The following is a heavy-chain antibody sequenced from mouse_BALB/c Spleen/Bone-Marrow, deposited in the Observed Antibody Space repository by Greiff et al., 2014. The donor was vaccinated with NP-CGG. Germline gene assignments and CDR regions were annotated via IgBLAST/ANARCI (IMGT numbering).Heavy chain of an antibody. CDR1: GYTFTSYW. Sequence: QVQLEESGGGLVKPGGSVKLSCKASGYTFTSYWVDWVEQRPGQGLEWVGEINPSNGRTNYNEKFKSKATLTVDKSSSTAYMQLSSLTSEDSAVYYCARYATATYWFAYWGQGTLVTVSA. CDR2: INPSNGRT. CDR3: ARYATATYWFAY. J-gene: IGHJ3*01. V-gene: IGHV1S81*02. D-gene: IGHD1-2*01.